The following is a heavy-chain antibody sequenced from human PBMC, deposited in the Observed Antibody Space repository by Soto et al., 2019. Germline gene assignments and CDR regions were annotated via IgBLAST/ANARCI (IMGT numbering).Heavy chain of an antibody. J-gene: IGHJ6*02. V-gene: IGHV1-3*01. CDR3: ARADDGGLSYGMDV. Sequence: GASVKVSCKASGYTFTSYDINWVRQATGQRFECLGWMNPSNGNTKYSQKFQDRVTITRDTSASTVYLELSSLRFEDTAVYYCARADDGGLSYGMDVWGQGTTVTVSS. CDR2: MNPSNGNT. CDR1: GYTFTSYD.